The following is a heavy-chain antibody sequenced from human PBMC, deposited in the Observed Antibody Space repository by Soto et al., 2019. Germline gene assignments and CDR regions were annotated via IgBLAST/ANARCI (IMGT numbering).Heavy chain of an antibody. J-gene: IGHJ3*01. D-gene: IGHD3-16*01. CDR2: AYHNGNA. V-gene: IGHV4-38-2*01. CDR3: ATQSRNWGWGAFDV. CDR1: GYAISSGYY. Sequence: AETLSLTCDVTGYAISSGYYWGVIRQPPGEGLEWIGSAYHNGNANYNPSLESRVAISIDTSKNQFSLDLTSVTAADTAVYYCATQSRNWGWGAFDVWGQGTMVTVSS.